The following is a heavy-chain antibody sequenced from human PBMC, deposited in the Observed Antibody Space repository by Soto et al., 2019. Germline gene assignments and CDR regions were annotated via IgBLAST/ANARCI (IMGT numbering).Heavy chain of an antibody. CDR2: INPSGGST. CDR1: GYTFTSYY. CDR3: ARVASSSAYYYYYGMGV. D-gene: IGHD6-19*01. Sequence: ASVKVSCKASGYTFTSYYMHWVRQAPGQGLEWMGIINPSGGSTSYAQKFQGRVTMTRDTSTGTVYMELSSLRSEDTAVYYCARVASSSAYYYYYGMGVWGQGTTVTVSS. J-gene: IGHJ6*02. V-gene: IGHV1-46*01.